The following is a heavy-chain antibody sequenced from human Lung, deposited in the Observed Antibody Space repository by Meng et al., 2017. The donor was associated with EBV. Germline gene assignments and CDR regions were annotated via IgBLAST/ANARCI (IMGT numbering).Heavy chain of an antibody. V-gene: IGHV4-4*02. CDR1: GASISSSNW. D-gene: IGHD3-10*01. CDR2: IYHSGST. CDR3: ARKPYYYGSGTSFDY. J-gene: IGHJ4*02. Sequence: QGQLQESGPGLLKPSGTLSLPCAVSGASISSSNWWSWVRQPPGKGLEWIGEIYHSGSTNYNPSLKSRVTISVDKSKNQFSLKLSSVTAADTAVYYCARKPYYYGSGTSFDYWGQGTLVTVSS.